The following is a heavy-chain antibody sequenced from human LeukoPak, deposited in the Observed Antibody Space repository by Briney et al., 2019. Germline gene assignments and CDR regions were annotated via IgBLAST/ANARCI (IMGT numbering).Heavy chain of an antibody. CDR2: IIPIFGTA. CDR1: GGTFSSYA. CDR3: ATPTNYYDSSGYYSFDY. V-gene: IGHV1-69*01. Sequence: SVKVSCKASGGTFSSYAISWVRQAPGQGLEWMGGIIPIFGTANYAQKFQGRVTITADESTSTAYMELSSLRSEDTAVYYCATPTNYYDSSGYYSFDYWGPGTLVTVSS. J-gene: IGHJ4*02. D-gene: IGHD3-22*01.